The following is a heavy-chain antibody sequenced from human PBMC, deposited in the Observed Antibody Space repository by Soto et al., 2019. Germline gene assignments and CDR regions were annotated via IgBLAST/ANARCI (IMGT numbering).Heavy chain of an antibody. CDR2: IYSGGST. J-gene: IGHJ6*02. Sequence: PGGSLRLSCAASGFTVSSNYMSWVRQAPGKGLEWVSVIYSGGSTYYADSVKGRFTISRDNSKNTLYLQMNSLRAEDTAVYYCARFSFGYGMDVWGQGTTVTVSS. D-gene: IGHD3-10*01. CDR1: GFTVSSNY. V-gene: IGHV3-53*01. CDR3: ARFSFGYGMDV.